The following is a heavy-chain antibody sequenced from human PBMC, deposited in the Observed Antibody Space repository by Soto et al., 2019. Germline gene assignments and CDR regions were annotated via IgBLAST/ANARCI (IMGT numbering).Heavy chain of an antibody. J-gene: IGHJ5*01. CDR1: GGSISTGVWY. Sequence: QVQLQESGPGLVKPSQTLSLTCSVSGGSISTGVWYWSWVREQPGKGMEWIGDIYYRGTTSYNPSLGSRVTISRDTSKNQVSLKVNSVTAADTAVYYCARVSAGGTRWFDSWGQGIRVTVSS. CDR2: IYYRGTT. D-gene: IGHD6-13*01. V-gene: IGHV4-31*03. CDR3: ARVSAGGTRWFDS.